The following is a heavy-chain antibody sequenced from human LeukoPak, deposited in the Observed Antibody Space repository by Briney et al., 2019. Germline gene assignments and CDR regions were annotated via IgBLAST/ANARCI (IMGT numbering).Heavy chain of an antibody. CDR2: IYYSGST. Sequence: LETLSLTCTVSGGSISSSSYYWGWIRQPPGKGLEWIGSIYYSGSTYYNPSLKSRVTISVDTSKNQFSLKLSSVTAADTAVYYCARREREWGSGSYYSAPYNWFDPWGQGTLVTVSS. J-gene: IGHJ5*02. D-gene: IGHD3-10*01. CDR1: GGSISSSSYY. CDR3: ARREREWGSGSYYSAPYNWFDP. V-gene: IGHV4-39*01.